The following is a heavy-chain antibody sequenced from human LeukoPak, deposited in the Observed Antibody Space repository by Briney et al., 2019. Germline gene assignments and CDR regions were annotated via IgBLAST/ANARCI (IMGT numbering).Heavy chain of an antibody. V-gene: IGHV4-39*07. CDR2: IYYSGST. J-gene: IGHJ4*02. CDR1: GGSISSSSYY. Sequence: PSETLSLTCTVSGGSISSSSYYWGWIRQPPGKGLEWIGSIYYSGSTYYNTSLKSRVTISLDTSKNQFSLKLSSVTAADTAVYYCARAQRIGELWGYFDYWGQGTLVTVSS. D-gene: IGHD3-10*01. CDR3: ARAQRIGELWGYFDY.